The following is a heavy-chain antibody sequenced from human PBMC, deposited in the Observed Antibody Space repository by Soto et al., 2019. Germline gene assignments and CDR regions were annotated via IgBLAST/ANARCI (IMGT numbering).Heavy chain of an antibody. CDR1: GGSVSSGPYH. J-gene: IGHJ4*02. Sequence: QVQLQESGPGLVKTSETLSLTCTVSGGSVSSGPYHWNWVRQPPGKGLEWIGPISYSGTANYNPSRRRRVTMATDTSMNQFPLRLTSVTAADTAVYYCMRSHGAYWGQGALVPVSP. D-gene: IGHD2-8*01. CDR2: ISYSGTA. CDR3: MRSHGAY. V-gene: IGHV4-61*01.